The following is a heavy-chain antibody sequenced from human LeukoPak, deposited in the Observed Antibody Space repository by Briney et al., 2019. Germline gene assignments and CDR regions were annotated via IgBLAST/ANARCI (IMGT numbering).Heavy chain of an antibody. CDR2: ISGSGGST. CDR3: AKVSDFWSGYLDY. CDR1: GFTFSSYA. V-gene: IGHV3-23*01. D-gene: IGHD3-3*01. J-gene: IGHJ4*02. Sequence: GGSLRLSCAASGFTFSSYAMSWVRQAPGRGLEWVSAISGSGGSTYYADSVKGRFTISRDNSKNTLYLQMNSLRAEDTAVYYCAKVSDFWSGYLDYWGQGTLVTVSS.